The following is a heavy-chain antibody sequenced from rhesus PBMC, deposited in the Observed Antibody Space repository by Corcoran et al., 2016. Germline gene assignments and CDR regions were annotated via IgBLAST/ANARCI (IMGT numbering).Heavy chain of an antibody. Sequence: EVQLVESGGGLVQPGGSLRLSCAVSGFSFNNFGMNWVRQAPGKGLEWISNISNGGGSTYYADSVKGRFTISKDNSKNTLSLQMNSLRPEDTAVYYCAKVAPIDYWGQGVLVTVSS. J-gene: IGHJ4*01. CDR1: GFSFNNFG. V-gene: IGHV3S5*01. D-gene: IGHD6-37*01. CDR2: ISNGGGST. CDR3: AKVAPIDY.